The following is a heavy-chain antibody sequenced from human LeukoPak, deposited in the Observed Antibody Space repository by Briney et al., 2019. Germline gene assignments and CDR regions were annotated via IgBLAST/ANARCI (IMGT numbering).Heavy chain of an antibody. CDR3: ARGNSWSYDY. J-gene: IGHJ4*02. V-gene: IGHV3-7*01. CDR2: INQNAGEK. Sequence: GGSLRLSCAASGFTFSNYWMTWVRQAPGKGLEWVAIINQNAGEKAYVDSVKGRFTISRDNAKNSLYLQINSLGGEDTAIYYCARGNSWSYDYWGQGTLVTVSS. CDR1: GFTFSNYW. D-gene: IGHD3-10*01.